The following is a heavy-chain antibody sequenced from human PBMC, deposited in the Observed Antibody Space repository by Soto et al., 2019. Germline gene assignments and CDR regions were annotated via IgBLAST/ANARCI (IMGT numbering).Heavy chain of an antibody. Sequence: EVQLVESGGGLVKPGESLRLSCVASDSTFRSYSMNWVRQAPGRGLEWVSIISSGSSVIFYADSMKGRFTTSRDNAKNSLYLQMNSLRAEDTAVYYCARGGRGYTKDDTFEIWGQGTMVTVSS. CDR1: DSTFRSYS. CDR2: ISSGSSVI. CDR3: ARGGRGYTKDDTFEI. D-gene: IGHD2-2*02. V-gene: IGHV3-21*01. J-gene: IGHJ3*02.